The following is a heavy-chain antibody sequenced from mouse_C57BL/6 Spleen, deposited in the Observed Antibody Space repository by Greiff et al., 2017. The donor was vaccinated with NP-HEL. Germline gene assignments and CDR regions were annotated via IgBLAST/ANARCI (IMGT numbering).Heavy chain of an antibody. D-gene: IGHD3-2*02. CDR2: INPSNGGT. CDR3: ARGDSSGYFAWFAY. J-gene: IGHJ3*01. V-gene: IGHV1-53*01. CDR1: GYTFTSYW. Sequence: VQLQQPGTELVKPGASVKLTCKASGYTFTSYWMHWVKQRPGQGLEWIGNINPSNGGTNYNEKFKSKATLTVDKSSSTAYMQLSSLTSEDSAVYYCARGDSSGYFAWFAYWGQGTLVTVSA.